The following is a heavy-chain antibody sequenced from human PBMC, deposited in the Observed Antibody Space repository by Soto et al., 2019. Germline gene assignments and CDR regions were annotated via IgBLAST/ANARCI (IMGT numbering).Heavy chain of an antibody. Sequence: GGSLRLSCAASGFSFDRYGMSWVRQAPGKGLEWVSSISGGGRYIYYADSVKGRFTISRDNTENSLFLHMDSLRVDDTGVYFCTRHPEDTSLDNYFAPWGQGTRVTVSS. CDR1: GFSFDRYG. V-gene: IGHV3-21*06. J-gene: IGHJ5*02. CDR3: TRHPEDTSLDNYFAP. D-gene: IGHD5-18*01. CDR2: ISGGGRYI.